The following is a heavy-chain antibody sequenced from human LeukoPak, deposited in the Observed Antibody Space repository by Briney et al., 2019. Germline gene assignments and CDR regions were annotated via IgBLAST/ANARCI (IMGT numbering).Heavy chain of an antibody. CDR2: IFHSGDT. CDR3: ARYTWIQLWAPRSVDY. D-gene: IGHD5-18*01. CDR1: GYSISLGYY. V-gene: IGHV4-38-2*02. J-gene: IGHJ4*02. Sequence: PSETLSLTCTVSGYSISLGYYWGWIRQPPGKGLEWIGNIFHSGDTQYNPSLQSRVTLSVDTSKNQFSLKLSSVTAADTAVYYCARYTWIQLWAPRSVDYWGQGTLVTVSS.